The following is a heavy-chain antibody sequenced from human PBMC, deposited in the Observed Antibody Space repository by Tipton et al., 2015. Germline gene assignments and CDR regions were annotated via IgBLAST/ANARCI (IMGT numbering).Heavy chain of an antibody. J-gene: IGHJ4*02. CDR1: GFTFSSSW. V-gene: IGHV3-74*01. D-gene: IGHD6-19*01. CDR3: AKDRDKSNAWLDYFDC. CDR2: IKSDGSSI. Sequence: SLRLSCAASGFTFSSSWMHWVRQAPGKGLVGVSRIKSDGSSISYADSVKGRFTVSRDHAKNTLYLQMNSLRVEDTAVYYCAKDRDKSNAWLDYFDCWGQGTLVTVSA.